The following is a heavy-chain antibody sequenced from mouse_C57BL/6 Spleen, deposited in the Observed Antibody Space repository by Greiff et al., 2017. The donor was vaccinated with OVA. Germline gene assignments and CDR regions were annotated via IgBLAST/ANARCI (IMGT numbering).Heavy chain of an antibody. Sequence: QVRLQQPGAELVKPGASVKLSCKASGYTFTSYWMHWVKQRPGRGLEWIGRIDPNSGGTKYNEKFKSKATLTVDKPSSTAYMQLRSLTSADSAVYYCAREEGDGYYALDYWGQGTTLTVSS. CDR3: AREEGDGYYALDY. CDR2: IDPNSGGT. J-gene: IGHJ2*01. CDR1: GYTFTSYW. V-gene: IGHV1-72*01. D-gene: IGHD2-3*01.